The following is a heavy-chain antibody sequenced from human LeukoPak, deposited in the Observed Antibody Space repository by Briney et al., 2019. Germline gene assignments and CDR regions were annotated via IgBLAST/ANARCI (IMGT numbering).Heavy chain of an antibody. Sequence: GGSLRLSCAASGFTFSSYSMNWVRQAPGKGLEWVSSISSSSSYIYYADSVKGRFTISRDNAKNSLYLQMNSLRAEDTAVYYRARDRTFDAFGIWGQGTMVTVSS. J-gene: IGHJ3*02. D-gene: IGHD2-2*01. V-gene: IGHV3-21*01. CDR3: ARDRTFDAFGI. CDR2: ISSSSSYI. CDR1: GFTFSSYS.